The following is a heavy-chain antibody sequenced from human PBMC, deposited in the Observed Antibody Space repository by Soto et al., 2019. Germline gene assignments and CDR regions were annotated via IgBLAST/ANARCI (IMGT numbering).Heavy chain of an antibody. J-gene: IGHJ4*02. CDR3: ARLSLVVVRGVIRRPNVDPFDY. D-gene: IGHD3-10*01. V-gene: IGHV1-69*13. CDR2: IIPIFGTA. CDR1: GGTFSSYA. Sequence: ASVKVSCKASGGTFSSYAISWVRQAPGQGLEWMGGIIPIFGTANYAQKFQGRVTITADESTSTAYMELSSRRSEDRAVYYCARLSLVVVRGVIRRPNVDPFDYWGKGSLVTVSS.